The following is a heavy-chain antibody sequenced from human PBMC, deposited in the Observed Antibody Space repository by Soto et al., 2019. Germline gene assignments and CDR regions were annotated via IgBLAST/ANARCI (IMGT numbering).Heavy chain of an antibody. J-gene: IGHJ3*01. CDR2: ISGSGGST. Sequence: EVQLLESGGGLVQPGGSLRLSCAASGFTFSSYAMSWVRQAPGKGLEWVSAISGSGGSTYYADSVKGRFTISRDNSKNTLYLQMTSLKAEDTALYYCAKDPATYAFHDAFDFWGQGTMVTVSS. V-gene: IGHV3-23*01. CDR3: AKDPATYAFHDAFDF. CDR1: GFTFSSYA.